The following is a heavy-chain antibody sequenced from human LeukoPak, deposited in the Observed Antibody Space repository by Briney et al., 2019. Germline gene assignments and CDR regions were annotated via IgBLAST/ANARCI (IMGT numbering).Heavy chain of an antibody. Sequence: PSETLSLTCAVYGGSFSGYYWSWIRQPPGKGLEWIGEINHSGSTNYNPSLKSRVTISVDTSKNQFSLKLSSVTAADTAVYYCARKGATYYDILTGYLHWGQGTLVTVSS. D-gene: IGHD3-9*01. CDR3: ARKGATYYDILTGYLH. V-gene: IGHV4-34*01. J-gene: IGHJ4*02. CDR2: INHSGST. CDR1: GGSFSGYY.